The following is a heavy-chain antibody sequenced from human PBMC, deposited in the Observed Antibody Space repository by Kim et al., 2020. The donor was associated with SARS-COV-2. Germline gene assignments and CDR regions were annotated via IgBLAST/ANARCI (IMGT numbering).Heavy chain of an antibody. CDR2: IYPGDSDT. CDR1: GYSFTSYW. Sequence: GESLKISCKGSGYSFTSYWIGWVRQMPGKGLEWMGIIYPGDSDTRYSPSFQGQVTISADKSISTAYLQWSSLKASDTAIYYCARRHGANYYDSSGRDAFDIWGQGTMVTVSS. J-gene: IGHJ3*02. V-gene: IGHV5-51*01. CDR3: ARRHGANYYDSSGRDAFDI. D-gene: IGHD3-22*01.